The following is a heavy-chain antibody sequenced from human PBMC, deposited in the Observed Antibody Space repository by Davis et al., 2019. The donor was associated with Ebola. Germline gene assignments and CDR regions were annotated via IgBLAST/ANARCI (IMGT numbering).Heavy chain of an antibody. CDR2: IKNDGSST. CDR1: GFTFSNYR. D-gene: IGHD6-6*01. Sequence: GESLKISCEASGFTFSNYRMHWVRQDPGTGLLWVSRIKNDGSSTTYADSVQGRFTISRDNAKSTLYLQMNSLRAEDTAVYYCAKVRSPYYYYGMDVWGQGTTVTVSS. CDR3: AKVRSPYYYYGMDV. J-gene: IGHJ6*02. V-gene: IGHV3-74*01.